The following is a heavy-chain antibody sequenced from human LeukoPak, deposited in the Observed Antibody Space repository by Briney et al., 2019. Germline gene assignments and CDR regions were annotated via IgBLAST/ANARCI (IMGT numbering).Heavy chain of an antibody. CDR1: GGSFSGYY. CDR2: INHSGST. D-gene: IGHD6-19*01. CDR3: ARGSIAVALGN. V-gene: IGHV4-34*01. Sequence: SETLSLTCAVYGGSFSGYYWSWIRQPPGKGLEWIGEINHSGSTNYNPSLKSRVTISVDTSKNQFSPKLSSVTAADTAVYYCARGSIAVALGNWGQGTLVTVSS. J-gene: IGHJ4*02.